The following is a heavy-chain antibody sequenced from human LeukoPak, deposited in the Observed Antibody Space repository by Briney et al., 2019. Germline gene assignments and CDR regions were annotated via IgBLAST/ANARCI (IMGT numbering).Heavy chain of an antibody. J-gene: IGHJ4*02. V-gene: IGHV3-23*01. CDR3: ATDSPEGWNESEFVFDY. Sequence: GGSLRLSCAASGFTFSSYAMSWVRQAPGKGLEWVSAISGSGGSTYYADSVKGRFTISRDNSKDTLYLQMNSLRAEDTAVYYCATDSPEGWNESEFVFDYWGQGTLVTVSS. D-gene: IGHD1-1*01. CDR1: GFTFSSYA. CDR2: ISGSGGST.